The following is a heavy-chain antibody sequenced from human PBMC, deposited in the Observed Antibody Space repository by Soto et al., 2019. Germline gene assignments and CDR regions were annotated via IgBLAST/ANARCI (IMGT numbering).Heavy chain of an antibody. Sequence: AGGSLRLSCAASGFTFSAYAMSWVRQAPGKGLEWVSAISGSGENTYYADSVKGRFTISRDTSKNTLYLQMNSLTAEDTALYYCAKDYYYDTSGTDFWGQGTLVTVSS. J-gene: IGHJ4*02. CDR3: AKDYYYDTSGTDF. D-gene: IGHD3-22*01. CDR1: GFTFSAYA. V-gene: IGHV3-23*01. CDR2: ISGSGENT.